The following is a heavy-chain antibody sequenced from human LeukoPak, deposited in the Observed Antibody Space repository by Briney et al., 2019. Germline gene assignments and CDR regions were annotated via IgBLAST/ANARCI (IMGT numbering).Heavy chain of an antibody. D-gene: IGHD3-10*01. CDR3: ARGGLWLTDGMDV. CDR2: ISYDGSNK. J-gene: IGHJ6*02. CDR1: GFTFSSYA. V-gene: IGHV3-30-3*01. Sequence: PGRSLRLSCAASGFTFSSYAMHWVRQAPGKGLEWVAVISYDGSNKYYADSVKGRFTISRDNSKNTLYLQMNSLRAEDTAVYYCARGGLWLTDGMDVWGQGTTVTVSS.